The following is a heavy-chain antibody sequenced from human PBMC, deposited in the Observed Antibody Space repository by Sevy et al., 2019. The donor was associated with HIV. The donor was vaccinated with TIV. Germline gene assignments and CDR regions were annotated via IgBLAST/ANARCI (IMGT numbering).Heavy chain of an antibody. CDR1: GFTFSTYT. CDR3: ARPYGSGSWEAFDI. Sequence: LSLTCAASGFTFSTYTMNWVRQAPGKGLQWVSSISSSSNYIYYADSVKGRFTISRDNAKNSLYIQMKSLRAEDTAVYYCARPYGSGSWEAFDIWGQGTMVTVSS. D-gene: IGHD3-10*01. V-gene: IGHV3-21*01. J-gene: IGHJ3*02. CDR2: ISSSSNYI.